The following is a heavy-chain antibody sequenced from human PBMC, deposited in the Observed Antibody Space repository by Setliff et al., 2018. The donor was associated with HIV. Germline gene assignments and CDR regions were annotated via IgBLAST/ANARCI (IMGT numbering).Heavy chain of an antibody. Sequence: ASVKVSCKASGYTFTSYDINWVRQATGQGLEWMGWMNPNSGNTGYAQKFQGRVTMARNTSISTAYMELSSLSSEDTAVYYCARDYSSSWYAGDNWLDPWGQGTLVTVSS. V-gene: IGHV1-8*02. CDR1: GYTFTSYD. J-gene: IGHJ5*02. CDR3: ARDYSSSWYAGDNWLDP. CDR2: MNPNSGNT. D-gene: IGHD6-13*01.